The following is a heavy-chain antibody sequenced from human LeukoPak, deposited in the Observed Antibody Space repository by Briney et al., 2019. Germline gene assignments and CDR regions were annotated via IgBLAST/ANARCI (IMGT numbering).Heavy chain of an antibody. J-gene: IGHJ4*02. CDR3: AREGIVGARSFDY. V-gene: IGHV1-69*13. D-gene: IGHD1-26*01. CDR2: IIPIFGTA. Sequence: EASVKVSCKASGGTFSSYAISWVRQAPGQGLEWMGGIIPIFGTANYAQKFQGRVTITADESTSTAYMEPSSLRSEDTAVYYCAREGIVGARSFDYWGQGTLVTVSS. CDR1: GGTFSSYA.